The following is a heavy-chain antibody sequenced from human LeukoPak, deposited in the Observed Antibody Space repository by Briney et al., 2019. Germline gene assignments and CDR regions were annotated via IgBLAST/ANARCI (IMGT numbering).Heavy chain of an antibody. CDR2: IYYSGTT. Sequence: SETLSLTCTVSGGSISSYYWSWIRQPPGKGLDCIGYIYYSGTTNYNPSLKSRVTISVDTSKNQFSLRLTSVTASDTAVYYCARPVRCSATTCTGPFDYWGQGTLVTVSS. D-gene: IGHD6-19*01. CDR1: GGSISSYY. V-gene: IGHV4-59*12. J-gene: IGHJ4*02. CDR3: ARPVRCSATTCTGPFDY.